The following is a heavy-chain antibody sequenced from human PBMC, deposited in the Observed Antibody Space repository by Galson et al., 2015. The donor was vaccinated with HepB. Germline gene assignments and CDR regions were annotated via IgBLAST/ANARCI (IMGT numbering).Heavy chain of an antibody. V-gene: IGHV3-33*08. J-gene: IGHJ4*02. D-gene: IGHD2-2*01. CDR1: GFTFTNPG. CDR3: ARDDCSTTSCLAY. CDR2: IWYDGSKD. Sequence: SLRLSCAASGFTFTNPGMLWVRQAPGKGLEWVATIWYDGSKDYYKDSVKGRFIISRDNYRNTVYLQMNSLRAEDTAVYYCARDDCSTTSCLAYWGQGTLVTVSS.